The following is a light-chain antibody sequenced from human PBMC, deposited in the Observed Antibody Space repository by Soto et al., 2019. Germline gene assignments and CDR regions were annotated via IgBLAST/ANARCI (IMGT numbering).Light chain of an antibody. Sequence: DIQMTQSPSSLSASVGDRVTITCRASQSNSSSFNWYQQKPGKAPKLLIYATSSLQSGVPSRFSGSGSGTDFTLTISSLQPEDFATYSCQHSYSFPWTFGQGTKVEIK. CDR3: QHSYSFPWT. CDR1: QSNSSS. V-gene: IGKV1-39*01. J-gene: IGKJ1*01. CDR2: ATS.